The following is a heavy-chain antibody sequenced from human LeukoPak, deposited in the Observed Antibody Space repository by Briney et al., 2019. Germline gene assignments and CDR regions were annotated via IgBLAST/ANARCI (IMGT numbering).Heavy chain of an antibody. CDR2: ISTNGDST. Sequence: PGGSLRLSCAASGFTFSSYAMHWVRRAPGKGLEYVAAISTNGDSTYYANSVKGRFTISRDNSKNTLYLQMGSLRVEDMAVYYCARWGSTSCYDYWGQGTLVTVSS. CDR1: GFTFSSYA. CDR3: ARWGSTSCYDY. V-gene: IGHV3-64*01. D-gene: IGHD2-2*01. J-gene: IGHJ4*02.